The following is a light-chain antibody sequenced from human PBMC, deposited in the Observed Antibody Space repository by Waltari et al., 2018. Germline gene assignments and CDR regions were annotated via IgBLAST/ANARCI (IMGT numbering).Light chain of an antibody. V-gene: IGLV2-14*01. J-gene: IGLJ2*01. CDR3: SSYTSSSTVV. CDR2: EVS. Sequence: QSALTQPASVSGSPGQSITIPCPGTSSAGGGYNYVSWYQQHPGKAPKLMIYEVSNRPSGVSNRFSGSKSGNTASLTISGLQAEDEADYYCSSYTSSSTVVFGGGTKLTVL. CDR1: SSAGGGYNY.